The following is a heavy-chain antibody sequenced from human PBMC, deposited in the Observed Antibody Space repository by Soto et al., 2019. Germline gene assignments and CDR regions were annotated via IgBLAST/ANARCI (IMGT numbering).Heavy chain of an antibody. V-gene: IGHV3-48*02. CDR1: GCTFRKYN. CDR2: SGNGGSPI. CDR3: SKADSSGCFLDS. D-gene: IGHD6-19*01. Sequence: GGSLRLSCAASGCTFRKYNMNWVRQAPGKGLEWISYSGNGGSPIYYAASVEGRFTISRDNAKNTLYMQMTSLTEDDTASYYCSKADSSGCFLDSWRQGSLVTVSS. J-gene: IGHJ5*01.